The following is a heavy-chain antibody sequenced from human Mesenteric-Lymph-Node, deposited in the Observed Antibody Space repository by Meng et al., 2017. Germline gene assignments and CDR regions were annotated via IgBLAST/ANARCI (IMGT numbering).Heavy chain of an antibody. V-gene: IGHV4-4*02. Sequence: QLQESGPGLVKPSGPLSLTCAVSGGPLSSRNWWSWVRQPPGKGLEWIGEIYHSGSTNYNPSLKSRVTISVDESKNQFSLRLSSVTAADTAVYYCARVGAYCGGDCYHPRWGQGTLVTVSS. J-gene: IGHJ4*02. CDR1: GGPLSSRNW. CDR3: ARVGAYCGGDCYHPR. CDR2: IYHSGST. D-gene: IGHD2-21*02.